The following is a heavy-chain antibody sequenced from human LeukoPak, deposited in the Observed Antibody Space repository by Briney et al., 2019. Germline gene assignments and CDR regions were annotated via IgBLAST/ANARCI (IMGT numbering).Heavy chain of an antibody. V-gene: IGHV4-38-2*02. CDR1: GYSISSGYY. Sequence: SETLSLTCTVSGYSISSGYYWGWIRQPPGKGLEWIGSIYNSGSTYYDPSLKSRVTISVDTSKNQFSLKLSSVTAADTAVYYCARGYVVPAATYTFDYWGQGTLVTVSS. J-gene: IGHJ4*02. D-gene: IGHD2-2*01. CDR3: ARGYVVPAATYTFDY. CDR2: IYNSGST.